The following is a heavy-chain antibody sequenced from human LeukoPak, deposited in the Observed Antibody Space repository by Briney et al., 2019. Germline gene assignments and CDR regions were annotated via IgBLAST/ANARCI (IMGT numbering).Heavy chain of an antibody. J-gene: IGHJ3*02. CDR1: GGSISSGSYY. CDR3: ARYRGDAFDI. CDR2: IYTSGGT. Sequence: SETLSLTCTVSGGSISSGSYYWSWIRQPAGKGLGWIGRIYTSGGTNYNPSLKSRVTMSVDTSKNQFSLKLSSVTAVDTAVYYCARYRGDAFDIWGQGTMVTVSS. V-gene: IGHV4-61*02. D-gene: IGHD1-26*01.